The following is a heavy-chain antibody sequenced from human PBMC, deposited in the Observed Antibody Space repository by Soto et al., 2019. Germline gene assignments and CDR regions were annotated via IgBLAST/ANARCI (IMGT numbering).Heavy chain of an antibody. V-gene: IGHV1-69*13. Sequence: SVKVSCKASGGTFSSYAIGWVRQAPGQGLEWMGGIIPILGTANYAQKFQGRVTITADESTSPAYMELSSLRSEDTAVYYCARSLITGTITLEGYYYGMDVWGQGTTVTVSS. D-gene: IGHD1-7*01. CDR2: IIPILGTA. CDR1: GGTFSSYA. J-gene: IGHJ6*02. CDR3: ARSLITGTITLEGYYYGMDV.